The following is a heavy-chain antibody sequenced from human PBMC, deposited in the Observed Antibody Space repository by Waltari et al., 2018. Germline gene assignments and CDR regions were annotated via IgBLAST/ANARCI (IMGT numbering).Heavy chain of an antibody. D-gene: IGHD6-19*01. CDR3: AAGAGWLIDY. Sequence: DVQLVDSGSGLVQPGGARSPSCAVSGFTFNTYWMHWVRQAPGKGLEWVANIEKDGSETNYVDSVKGRFTISRDNAKNSVYLQMNSLRAEDTAVYYCAAGAGWLIDYWGQGTLVTVSS. J-gene: IGHJ4*02. CDR2: IEKDGSET. CDR1: GFTFNTYW. V-gene: IGHV3-7*01.